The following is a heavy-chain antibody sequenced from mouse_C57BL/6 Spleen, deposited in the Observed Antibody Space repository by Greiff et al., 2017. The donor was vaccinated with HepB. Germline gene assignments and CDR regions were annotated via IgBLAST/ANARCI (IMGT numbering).Heavy chain of an antibody. CDR3: ARSGGLDYFDY. V-gene: IGHV1-4*01. Sequence: VQLQQSGAELARPGASVKMSCKASGYTFTSYTMHWVKQRPGQGLEWIGYINPSSGYTKYNQKFKDKATLTADKSSSTAYMQLSSLTSEDSAVYYCARSGGLDYFDYWGQGTTHTVSS. J-gene: IGHJ2*01. CDR1: GYTFTSYT. CDR2: INPSSGYT. D-gene: IGHD1-3*01.